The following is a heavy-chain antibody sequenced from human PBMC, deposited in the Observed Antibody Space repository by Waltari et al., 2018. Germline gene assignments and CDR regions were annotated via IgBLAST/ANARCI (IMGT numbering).Heavy chain of an antibody. CDR3: ARDSGGIAVAVDY. J-gene: IGHJ4*02. CDR1: GGSISSSSYY. Sequence: QLQLQESGPGLVKPSETLSLPCTVSGGSISSSSYYWGWIRQPPGKGLEWIGSIYYSGSTYYNPSLKSRVTISVDTSKNQFSLKLSSVTAADTAVYYCARDSGGIAVAVDYWGQGTLVTVSS. CDR2: IYYSGST. V-gene: IGHV4-39*07. D-gene: IGHD6-19*01.